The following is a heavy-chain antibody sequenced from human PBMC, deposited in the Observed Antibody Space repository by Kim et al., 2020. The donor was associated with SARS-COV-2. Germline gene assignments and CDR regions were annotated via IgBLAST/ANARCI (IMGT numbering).Heavy chain of an antibody. V-gene: IGHV4-59*08. J-gene: IGHJ5*02. D-gene: IGHD2-8*01. CDR3: ARLSYCTNGVCYRREDNWFDP. CDR2: IYYSGST. CDR1: GGSISSYY. Sequence: SETLSLTCTVSGGSISSYYWSWIRQPPGKGLEWIGYIYYSGSTNYNPSLKSRVTISVDTSKNQFSLKLSSVTAADTAVYYCARLSYCTNGVCYRREDNWFDPWGQGTLVTVSS.